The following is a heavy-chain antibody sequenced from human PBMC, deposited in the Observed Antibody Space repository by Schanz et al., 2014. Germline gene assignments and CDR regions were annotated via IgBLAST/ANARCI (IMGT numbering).Heavy chain of an antibody. D-gene: IGHD2-2*01. CDR2: ISAYNGHT. CDR1: GYTFTSYG. J-gene: IGHJ4*02. CDR3: ARDVPINDY. V-gene: IGHV1-18*01. Sequence: QGQLVQSGAEVKKPGASVKVSCKASGYTFTSYGITWVRQAPGQGLEWMGWISAYNGHTKYAQSLQGRVTVTRDTSTSTSYMELRSLTSDDTAVYYCARDVPINDYWGQGTPVTVSS.